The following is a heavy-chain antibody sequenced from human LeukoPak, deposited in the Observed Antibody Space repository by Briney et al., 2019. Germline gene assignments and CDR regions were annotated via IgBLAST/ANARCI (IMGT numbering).Heavy chain of an antibody. Sequence: GGSLRLSCAASGFTFSSYEMNWVRPAPGKGLEWVSYISSSGSTIYYADSVKGRFTISSDNAKNSLYLQMNSLIAEDTAVYYCARGRGAAARNWFDPWGQGTLVTVSS. V-gene: IGHV3-48*03. D-gene: IGHD6-13*01. CDR1: GFTFSSYE. CDR2: ISSSGSTI. J-gene: IGHJ5*02. CDR3: ARGRGAAARNWFDP.